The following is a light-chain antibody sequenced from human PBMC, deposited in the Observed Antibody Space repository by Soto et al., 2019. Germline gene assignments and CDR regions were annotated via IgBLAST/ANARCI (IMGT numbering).Light chain of an antibody. J-gene: IGKJ1*01. CDR1: QSISSY. V-gene: IGKV1-39*01. CDR3: QQSYSTLWT. Sequence: DIQMTQSPSSLSASVGDRVTITCRASQSISSYLNWYQQKPEKAPKLLIYAASSLQSGVPSRFSGSGSGTDVTLTISSLQPEDFATYYCQQSYSTLWTFGQGTKVEIK. CDR2: AAS.